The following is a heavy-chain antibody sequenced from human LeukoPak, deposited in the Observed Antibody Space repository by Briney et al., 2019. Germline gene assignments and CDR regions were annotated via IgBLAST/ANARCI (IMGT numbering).Heavy chain of an antibody. Sequence: GGSRRLSCAASGFSFSGSGVQWVRQASGKGLEWVGRIRSKTNSYATAYAASVKGRFTISRDDSRNTAYLQMNSLKAEDTAVYYCTVIVGLPTWGQGTLVTVSS. D-gene: IGHD3-22*01. CDR2: IRSKTNSYAT. V-gene: IGHV3-73*01. CDR3: TVIVGLPT. CDR1: GFSFSGSG. J-gene: IGHJ5*02.